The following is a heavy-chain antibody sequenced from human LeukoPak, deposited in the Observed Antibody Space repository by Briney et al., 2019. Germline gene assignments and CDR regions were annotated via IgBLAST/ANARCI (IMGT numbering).Heavy chain of an antibody. CDR2: IWYDGSNK. V-gene: IGHV3-33*01. CDR1: GFTFSSYG. D-gene: IGHD5-18*01. Sequence: GRSLRLSCAASGFTFSSYGMHWVRQAPGKGLEWAAVIWYDGSNKYYADSVKGRFTISRDNSKNTLYLQMNSLRAEDTAVYYCARDLGGYSYGPGYWGQGTLVTVSS. CDR3: ARDLGGYSYGPGY. J-gene: IGHJ4*02.